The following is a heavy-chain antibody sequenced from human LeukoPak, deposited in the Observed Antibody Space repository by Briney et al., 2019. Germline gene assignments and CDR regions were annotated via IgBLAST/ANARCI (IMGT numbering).Heavy chain of an antibody. CDR3: ARAGIQLWLRYYYYYMDV. CDR2: INTNTGNP. Sequence: GASVKVSCKASGYTFTGHFMHWVRQAPGQGLEWMGWINTNTGNPTYAQGFTGRFVFSLDTSVSTAYLQISSLKAEDTAVYYCARAGIQLWLRYYYYYMDVWGKGTTVTVSS. D-gene: IGHD5-18*01. V-gene: IGHV7-4-1*02. CDR1: GYTFTGHF. J-gene: IGHJ6*03.